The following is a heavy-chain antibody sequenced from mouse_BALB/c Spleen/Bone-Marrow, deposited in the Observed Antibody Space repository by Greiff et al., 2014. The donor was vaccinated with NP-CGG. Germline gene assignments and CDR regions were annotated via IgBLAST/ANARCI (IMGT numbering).Heavy chain of an antibody. V-gene: IGHV4-1*02. CDR2: INPDSTTI. J-gene: IGHJ4*01. Sequence: VQLQQSGGGLVQPGGSLKLSCAASGFDFSRYWVRWVRQAPGKGLEWIGEINPDSTTINYTPSLKNKFIISRDNAKNTLYLQMSKVRSEDTALYYCARLGYYGVMVHWGQGTSVTVSS. CDR3: ARLGYYGVMVH. D-gene: IGHD1-1*01. CDR1: GFDFSRYW.